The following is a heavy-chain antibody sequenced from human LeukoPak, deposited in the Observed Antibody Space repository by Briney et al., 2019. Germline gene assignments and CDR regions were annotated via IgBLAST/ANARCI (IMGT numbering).Heavy chain of an antibody. J-gene: IGHJ4*02. CDR3: AKGGIGEPGALGN. Sequence: GGSLRLSCAASEFIFSNYAMSWVRQAPGKGLEWVSAISGSGGSTYYADSVKGRFIISRDNSKDTLYLQMNSLRVEDAAVYYCAKGGIGEPGALGNWGQGTLVTVSA. V-gene: IGHV3-23*01. D-gene: IGHD6-13*01. CDR2: ISGSGGST. CDR1: EFIFSNYA.